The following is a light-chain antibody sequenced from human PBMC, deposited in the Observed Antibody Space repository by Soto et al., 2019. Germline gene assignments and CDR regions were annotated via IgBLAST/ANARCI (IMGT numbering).Light chain of an antibody. CDR1: QFISNS. Sequence: EIVMTLSPATLSVSQGERVTLSCRASQFISNSLAGYQQSPAQPPSLLICGASTRPAGIPARCSGSGSGTDFPLTISRLEPENFVVYNGQYYGHSPRGTFARGTKV. CDR3: QYYGHSPRGT. V-gene: IGKV3-15*01. J-gene: IGKJ4*01. CDR2: GAS.